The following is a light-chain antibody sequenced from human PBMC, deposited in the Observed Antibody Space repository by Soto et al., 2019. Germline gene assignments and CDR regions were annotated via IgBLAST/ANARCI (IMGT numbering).Light chain of an antibody. Sequence: QSVLTQPPSASGTPGQRVTISCSGSFSNIGSNSVNWYQQLPGTAPKLLIYSDNQRPSGVPDRFSGSKSGTSASLAISGLLSEDEADYYCSSYTTTTTLVFGTGTKLTVL. CDR1: FSNIGSNS. CDR3: SSYTTTTTLV. J-gene: IGLJ1*01. V-gene: IGLV1-44*01. CDR2: SDN.